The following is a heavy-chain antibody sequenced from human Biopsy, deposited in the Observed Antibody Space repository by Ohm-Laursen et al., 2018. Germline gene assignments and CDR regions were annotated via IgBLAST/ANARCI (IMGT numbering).Heavy chain of an antibody. CDR3: ARDPLNGHKHFDY. CDR1: SYTFTDYN. J-gene: IGHJ4*02. V-gene: IGHV1-2*02. CDR2: INCKTGAT. D-gene: IGHD2-8*01. Sequence: ASVKVSCKASSYTFTDYNIHWMRQAPGQELEWLGYINCKTGATNYAQKFQGTVTMTRDTSISTAYLALGSLRSADTAIYYCARDPLNGHKHFDYWGQGPLVTVSS.